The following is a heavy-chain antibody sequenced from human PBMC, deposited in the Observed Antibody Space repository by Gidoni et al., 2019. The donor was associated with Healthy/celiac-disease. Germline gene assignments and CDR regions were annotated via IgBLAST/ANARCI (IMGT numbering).Heavy chain of an antibody. J-gene: IGHJ4*02. V-gene: IGHV3-7*01. Sequence: EVQLVESGGGLVQPGGSLRLSCAASGFTFSSYWMSWVRQAPGKWLEWVANIKQDGSEKYYVDSVKGRFTISRDNAKNSLYLQMNSLGAEDTAVYDCARDTASAPFDYWVQGTLVTVSS. CDR1: GFTFSSYW. CDR3: ARDTASAPFDY. D-gene: IGHD4-17*01. CDR2: IKQDGSEK.